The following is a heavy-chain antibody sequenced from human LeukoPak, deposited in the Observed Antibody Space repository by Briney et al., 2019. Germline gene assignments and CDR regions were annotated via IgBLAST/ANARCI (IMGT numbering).Heavy chain of an antibody. D-gene: IGHD3-10*01. V-gene: IGHV3-30*18. CDR3: AKDSMYYYGSGSYYGPYNWFDP. CDR1: GFTFSSYG. Sequence: GGSLRLSCAASGFTFSSYGMHWVRQAPGKGLEWVAVISYDGSNKYYADSVKGRFTISRDNSKNTLYLQMNSPRAEDTAVYYCAKDSMYYYGSGSYYGPYNWFDPWGQGTLVTVSS. CDR2: ISYDGSNK. J-gene: IGHJ5*02.